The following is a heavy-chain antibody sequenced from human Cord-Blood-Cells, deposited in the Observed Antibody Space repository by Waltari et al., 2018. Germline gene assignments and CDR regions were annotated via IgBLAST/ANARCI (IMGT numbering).Heavy chain of an antibody. D-gene: IGHD6-6*01. V-gene: IGHV4-39*01. CDR1: GGSISSSSYY. Sequence: QLQLQESGPGLVKPSETLSLTCTVSGGSISSSSYYWGWIRQPPGKGLEWIGSIYYSGGTYYNPSLKGRVTISVDTSKNQFSLKLSAVTAADTAVYYCATGGSSIMGACDIWGQGTMVTVSS. J-gene: IGHJ3*02. CDR2: IYYSGGT. CDR3: ATGGSSIMGACDI.